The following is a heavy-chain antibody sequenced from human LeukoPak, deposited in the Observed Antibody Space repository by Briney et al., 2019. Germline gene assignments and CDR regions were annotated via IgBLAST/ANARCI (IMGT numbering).Heavy chain of an antibody. V-gene: IGHV3-53*05. CDR3: AKAPSFYHSSSSRYYYMDV. J-gene: IGHJ6*03. CDR2: IYSGGNT. CDR1: GFSVSSNY. Sequence: GGSLRLSCAASGFSVSSNYMSWVRQAPGKGLEWVSVIYSGGNTYYADSVKGRFTISRDNSKNTLYLQMNSLRAEDTAVYYCAKAPSFYHSSSSRYYYMDVWGKGTTVTVSS. D-gene: IGHD6-6*01.